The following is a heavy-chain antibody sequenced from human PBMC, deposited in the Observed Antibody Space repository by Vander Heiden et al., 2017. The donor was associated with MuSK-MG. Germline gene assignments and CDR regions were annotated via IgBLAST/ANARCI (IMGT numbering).Heavy chain of an antibody. CDR2: ITASGYT. V-gene: IGHV3-21*01. J-gene: IGHJ5*02. D-gene: IGHD1-26*01. CDR3: AVDITVGSTGWLDP. Sequence: EVQLVESGGGLVKPGGSLRLPGAASGFTFRSYSMTWVRQAPGKGLEWVSSITASGYTYNADSVKGRFTISRDNAKNSLYLQMNSLRVEDTAIYYCAVDITVGSTGWLDPWGQGILVTVSS. CDR1: GFTFRSYS.